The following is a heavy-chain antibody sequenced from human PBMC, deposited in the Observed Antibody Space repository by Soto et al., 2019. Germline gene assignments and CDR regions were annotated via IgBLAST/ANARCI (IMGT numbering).Heavy chain of an antibody. D-gene: IGHD3-9*01. Sequence: QVQLVESGGGVVQPGRSLRLSCAASGFTFSSYAMHWVRQAPGKGLEWVAVISYDGSNKYYADSVKGRFTISRDNSKNTLYLQMNSLGAEDTAVYYWARGPIGRYCDWFNYGMDVWGQGTTVTVSS. V-gene: IGHV3-30-3*01. CDR3: ARGPIGRYCDWFNYGMDV. CDR2: ISYDGSNK. J-gene: IGHJ6*02. CDR1: GFTFSSYA.